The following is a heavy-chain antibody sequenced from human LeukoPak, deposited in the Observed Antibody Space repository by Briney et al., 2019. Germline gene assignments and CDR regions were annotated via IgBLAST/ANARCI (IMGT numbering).Heavy chain of an antibody. CDR2: IYSGGST. Sequence: GGSLRLSCAASGFTVSSNYMSWVRQAPGKGLEWVSDIYSGGSTYYADSVKRRFNITRHNSKTTLYFQMNSLRAEDTAVYYCARCGYSSLVFDYWGQGTLVTVSS. CDR1: GFTVSSNY. J-gene: IGHJ4*02. V-gene: IGHV3-66*01. D-gene: IGHD3-22*01. CDR3: ARCGYSSLVFDY.